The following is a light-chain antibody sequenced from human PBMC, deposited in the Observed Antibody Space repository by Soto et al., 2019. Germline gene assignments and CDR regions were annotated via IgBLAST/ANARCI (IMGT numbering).Light chain of an antibody. CDR2: EGS. Sequence: QSALTQPASVSGSPGQSITISCIGTSSDIGGYNYISWYQQHPGKAPKLLIYEGSQRPSGVSDRFSGSKSANTASLTISGLQAEDEADYYCSSYASSSTLLFGGGTKLTVL. J-gene: IGLJ2*01. V-gene: IGLV2-14*01. CDR1: SSDIGGYNY. CDR3: SSYASSSTLL.